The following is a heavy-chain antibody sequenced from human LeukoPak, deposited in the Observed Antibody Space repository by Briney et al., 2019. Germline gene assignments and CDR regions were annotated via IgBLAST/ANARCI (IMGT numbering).Heavy chain of an antibody. CDR3: ARSEVGATTTFDY. J-gene: IGHJ4*02. CDR2: INHSGST. V-gene: IGHV4-34*01. D-gene: IGHD1-26*01. CDR1: GGSFSGYY. Sequence: SETLSLTCAVYGGSFSGYYWSWIRQPPGKGLEWIGEINHSGSTNHNPSLKSRVTISVDTSKNQFSLKLSSVTAADTAVYYCARSEVGATTTFDYWGQGTLVTVSS.